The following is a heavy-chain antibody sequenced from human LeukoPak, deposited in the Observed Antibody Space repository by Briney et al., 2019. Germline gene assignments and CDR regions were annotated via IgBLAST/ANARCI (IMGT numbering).Heavy chain of an antibody. D-gene: IGHD2-15*01. J-gene: IGHJ4*02. V-gene: IGHV3-23*01. CDR1: GFTFSSYA. CDR3: ANGWSPDY. Sequence: GGSLRLSCAASGFTFSSYAMSWVRQAPGKGLEWVSGISGSGGSTYYADSVKGRFTIFRDNSKSTLYLQMNSLRAEDTAVYHCANGWSPDYWGRGTLVTVSS. CDR2: ISGSGGST.